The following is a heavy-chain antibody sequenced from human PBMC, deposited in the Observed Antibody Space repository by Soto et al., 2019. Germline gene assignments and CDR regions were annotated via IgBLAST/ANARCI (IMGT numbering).Heavy chain of an antibody. V-gene: IGHV3-48*02. J-gene: IGHJ4*02. Sequence: PGGSLRLSCVASGFTFSTYSINWVRQAPGKGLEWVAYISTTGGAIYYADSVKGRFTISRDNAKNSVSLQMNSLRDEDTAMYYCARDRDWAFDFWGQGTLVTVSS. CDR3: ARDRDWAFDF. CDR1: GFTFSTYS. D-gene: IGHD3-9*01. CDR2: ISTTGGAI.